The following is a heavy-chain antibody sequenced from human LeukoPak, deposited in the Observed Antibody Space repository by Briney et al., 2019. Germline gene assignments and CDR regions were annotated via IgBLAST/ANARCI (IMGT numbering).Heavy chain of an antibody. D-gene: IGHD2-15*01. CDR2: ISGSGGST. J-gene: IGHJ4*02. V-gene: IGHV3-23*01. Sequence: GGSLRLSCAASGFTFSSYAMSWVRQAPGKGLAWVSGISGSGGSTYYADSVKGRFTISRDNSKNKLYLQMNSLRAEDTAVYYCARGRIGPDYWGQGTLLTVSS. CDR1: GFTFSSYA. CDR3: ARGRIGPDY.